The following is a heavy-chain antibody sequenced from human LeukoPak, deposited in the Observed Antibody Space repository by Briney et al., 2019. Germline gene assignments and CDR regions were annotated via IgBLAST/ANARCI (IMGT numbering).Heavy chain of an antibody. J-gene: IGHJ4*02. CDR1: GGSISSYY. D-gene: IGHD6-6*01. V-gene: IGHV4-4*07. CDR2: IYTSGST. Sequence: SETLSLTSTVSGGSISSYYWSWIRQPAGKGLEWIGRIYTSGSTNYNPSLKSRVTMSVDTSKNQFSLKLSSVTAADTAVYYCARSDRIAAFFDYWGQGILVTVSS. CDR3: ARSDRIAAFFDY.